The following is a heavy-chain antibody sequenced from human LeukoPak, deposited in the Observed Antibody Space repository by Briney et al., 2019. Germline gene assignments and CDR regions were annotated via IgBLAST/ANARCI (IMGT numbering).Heavy chain of an antibody. CDR3: ARDSSGWYGRWFDP. Sequence: SETLSLTCTVSGGSISSSSYYWGWIRQPPGKGLEWIGEINHSGSTNYNPSLKSRVTISVDTSKNQFSPKLNSVTAADTAMYYCARDSSGWYGRWFDPWGQGTLVAVSS. V-gene: IGHV4-39*07. D-gene: IGHD6-19*01. CDR1: GGSISSSSYY. J-gene: IGHJ5*02. CDR2: INHSGST.